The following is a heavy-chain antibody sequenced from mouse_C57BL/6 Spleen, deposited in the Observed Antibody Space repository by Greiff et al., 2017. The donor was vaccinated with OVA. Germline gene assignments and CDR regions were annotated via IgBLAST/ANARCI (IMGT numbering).Heavy chain of an antibody. Sequence: QVQLQQPGAELVKPGASVKLSCKASGYTFTSYWLPWVKQRPGRGLEWIGRIDPNSGGTKYNEKFKSKATLTVDNPSSTAYMQLSSLTSEDSAVYYCARQNSSGYGYYAMDYWGQGTSVTVSS. CDR3: ARQNSSGYGYYAMDY. CDR2: IDPNSGGT. D-gene: IGHD3-2*02. CDR1: GYTFTSYW. V-gene: IGHV1-72*01. J-gene: IGHJ4*01.